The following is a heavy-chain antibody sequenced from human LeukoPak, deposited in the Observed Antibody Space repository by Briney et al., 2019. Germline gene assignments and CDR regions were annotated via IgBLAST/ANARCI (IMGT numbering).Heavy chain of an antibody. J-gene: IGHJ4*02. D-gene: IGHD3-16*01. CDR2: ITTSTGKP. CDR1: GYTFTVYS. V-gene: IGHV7-4-1*02. Sequence: GASVNVSCKASGYTFTVYSINWLRQVPGQGLEWMGWITTSTGKPTYAQGFTGRFVFSLDTSVSTTYLHINSLKAEDTAVYYCARDASMINFDYWGQGSLVTVSS. CDR3: ARDASMINFDY.